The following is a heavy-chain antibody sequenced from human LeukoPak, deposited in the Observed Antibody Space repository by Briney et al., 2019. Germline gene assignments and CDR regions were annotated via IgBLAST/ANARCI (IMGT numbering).Heavy chain of an antibody. CDR3: ARVSMAAFWTGNYYYYMDV. V-gene: IGHV4-61*09. CDR1: GGSVSSSRYY. J-gene: IGHJ6*03. CDR2: ISTSGT. D-gene: IGHD3/OR15-3a*01. Sequence: PSETLSLTCTLSGGSVSSSRYYWSWVRQPAGKGLQWIGHISTSGTTYNPSLKSPVTISVDTSKNQFSLKLSSVTATDTAVYYCARVSMAAFWTGNYYYYMDVWGKGTTVTVSS.